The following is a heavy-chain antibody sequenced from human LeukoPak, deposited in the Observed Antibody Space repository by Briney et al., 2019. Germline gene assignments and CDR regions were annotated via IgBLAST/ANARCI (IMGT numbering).Heavy chain of an antibody. CDR1: GGTFSSYA. Sequence: SSVKVSCKASGGTFSSYAISWVRQAPGQGLEWMGGIIPIFGTANYAQKFQGRVTITADGSTSTAYMELSSLRSEDTAVYYCARDSRGCSSTSCFYYFDYWGQGTLVTVSS. CDR2: IIPIFGTA. CDR3: ARDSRGCSSTSCFYYFDY. V-gene: IGHV1-69*13. J-gene: IGHJ4*02. D-gene: IGHD2-2*01.